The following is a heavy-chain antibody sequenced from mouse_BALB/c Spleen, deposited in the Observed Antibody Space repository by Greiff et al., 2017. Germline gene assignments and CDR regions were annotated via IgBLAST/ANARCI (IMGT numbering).Heavy chain of an antibody. CDR2: IDPYNGGT. D-gene: IGHD1-1*01. CDR1: GYSFTGYN. V-gene: IGHV1S135*01. J-gene: IGHJ3*01. Sequence: EVQLQQSGPELGKPGASVKISCKASGYSFTGYNMYWVKQSHRKSLEWIGYIDPYNGGTSYNQKSKGKATLTVDKSSSTAYMHLNSLTSEDSAIYYGAREGGSSLLAYWGQGTLVTVSA. CDR3: AREGGSSLLAY.